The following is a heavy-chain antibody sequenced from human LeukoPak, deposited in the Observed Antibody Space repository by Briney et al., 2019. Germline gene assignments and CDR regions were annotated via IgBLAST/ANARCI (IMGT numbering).Heavy chain of an antibody. V-gene: IGHV3-7*01. J-gene: IGHJ4*02. CDR2: IKEDGSER. CDR1: GFTFSNYW. CDR3: TRDGFYWNDFGY. D-gene: IGHD1-1*01. Sequence: GSLRLSFGVSGFTFSNYWMNWVRQAPGKGLEWVANIKEDGSERNYADSVKGRFTISRDNAKNSLFLQMNSLRAEDTAVYYCTRDGFYWNDFGYWGQGTLVTVSS.